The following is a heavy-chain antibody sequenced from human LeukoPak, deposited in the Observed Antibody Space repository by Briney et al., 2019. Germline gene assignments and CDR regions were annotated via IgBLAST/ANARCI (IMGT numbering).Heavy chain of an antibody. D-gene: IGHD3-10*01. V-gene: IGHV4-34*01. CDR1: GGSVSSYY. CDR3: ARALLWFGGWIYMDV. CDR2: INHSGST. J-gene: IGHJ6*03. Sequence: SETLSLTCTVSGGSVSSYYWTWIRQPPGKGLEWIGEINHSGSTNYNPSLKSRVTISVDTSKNQFSLKLSSVTVADTAVYYCARALLWFGGWIYMDVWGKGTTVTISS.